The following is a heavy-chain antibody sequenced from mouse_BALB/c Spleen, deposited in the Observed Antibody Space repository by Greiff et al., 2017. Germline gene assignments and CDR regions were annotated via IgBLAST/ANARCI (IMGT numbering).Heavy chain of an antibody. Sequence: EVHLVESGGGLVKPGGSLKLSCAASGFTFSDYYMYWVRQTPEKRLEWVATISDGGSYTYYPDSVKGRFTISRDNAKNNLYLQMSSLKSEDTAMYYCARGGGYDWYFDVWGAGTTVTVSS. CDR1: GFTFSDYY. CDR3: ARGGGYDWYFDV. CDR2: ISDGGSYT. D-gene: IGHD2-2*01. V-gene: IGHV5-4*02. J-gene: IGHJ1*01.